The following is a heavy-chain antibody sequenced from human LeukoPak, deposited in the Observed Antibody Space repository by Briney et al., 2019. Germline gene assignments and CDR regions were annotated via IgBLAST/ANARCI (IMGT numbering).Heavy chain of an antibody. CDR3: ARLINWNDDYYYYGMDV. CDR1: GYTFTSYD. Sequence: ASVKVSCKASGYTFTSYDINWVRQATGQGLEWMGWMNPNSGNTGYAQKFQGRVTMTRNTSISTAYMELSSLRSEDTAVYYCARLINWNDDYYYYGMDVWGQGTTVTVSS. V-gene: IGHV1-8*01. D-gene: IGHD1-20*01. J-gene: IGHJ6*02. CDR2: MNPNSGNT.